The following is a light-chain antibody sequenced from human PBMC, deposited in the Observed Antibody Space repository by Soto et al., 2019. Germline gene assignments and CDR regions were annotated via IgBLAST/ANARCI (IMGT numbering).Light chain of an antibody. CDR2: AAS. CDR1: QTISYF. J-gene: IGKJ4*01. V-gene: IGKV1-39*01. CDR3: QQSYSTPLT. Sequence: DIQMTQSPSSLTAFVGDRVTITCRASQTISYFLNWYQQKPGKAPKLLIYAASSLQSGVPSRFSRSGSGTDFTLTISSLQPEEFATYDCQQSYSTPLTFGGGTKVEIK.